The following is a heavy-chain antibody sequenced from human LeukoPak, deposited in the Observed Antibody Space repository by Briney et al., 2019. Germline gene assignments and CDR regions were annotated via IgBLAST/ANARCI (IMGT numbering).Heavy chain of an antibody. Sequence: SVKVSCKASGGTFSSYAISWVRQAPGQGLEWMGGIIPIFGTANYAQKFQGRVTITADESTSTAYMELSSLRSEDTAVYYCATPSSGWYVYFDHWGQGTLVTVSS. J-gene: IGHJ4*02. CDR3: ATPSSGWYVYFDH. CDR2: IIPIFGTA. V-gene: IGHV1-69*01. D-gene: IGHD6-19*01. CDR1: GGTFSSYA.